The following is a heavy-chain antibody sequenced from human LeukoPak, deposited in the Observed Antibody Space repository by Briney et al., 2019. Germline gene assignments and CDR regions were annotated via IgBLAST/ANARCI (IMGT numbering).Heavy chain of an antibody. Sequence: GGSLRLSCAASGFTFSSYGMHWVRRAPGKGLEWVAFIRYDGSNKYYADSVKGRFTISRDNSKNTLYLQMNSLRAEDTAVYYCAKDMEMATITTPGYWGQGTLVTVSS. J-gene: IGHJ4*02. CDR2: IRYDGSNK. V-gene: IGHV3-30*02. CDR1: GFTFSSYG. D-gene: IGHD5-24*01. CDR3: AKDMEMATITTPGY.